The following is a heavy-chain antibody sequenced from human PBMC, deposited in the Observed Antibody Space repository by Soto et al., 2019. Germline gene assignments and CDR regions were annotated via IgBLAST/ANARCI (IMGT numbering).Heavy chain of an antibody. CDR3: AREMGGSIDY. CDR1: GGSISSSSYY. CDR2: IYHIGST. J-gene: IGHJ4*02. D-gene: IGHD1-26*01. V-gene: IGHV4-39*01. Sequence: QLQLQESGPGLVKPSETLSLTCTVSGGSISSSSYYWGWIRQPPGKGLEWIGTIYHIGSTYYKPSLKSRVTISVDTSKNQFSLKLNSVTAADTAIYYCAREMGGSIDYWGQGTLVTVSS.